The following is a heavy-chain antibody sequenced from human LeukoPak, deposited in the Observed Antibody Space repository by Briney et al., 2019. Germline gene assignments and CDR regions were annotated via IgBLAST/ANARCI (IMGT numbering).Heavy chain of an antibody. J-gene: IGHJ4*02. CDR3: ARSPPSTGYDRFDT. CDR1: GYMFNIYG. D-gene: IGHD5-12*01. Sequence: ASVKVSCKASGYMFNIYGISWVRQAPGQGLEWMGWISAFNGNTNYARNFQDRVTMTTDTSTSTAYMELTSLSSDDTAVYYCARSPPSTGYDRFDTWGQGPLVTVSS. V-gene: IGHV1-18*01. CDR2: ISAFNGNT.